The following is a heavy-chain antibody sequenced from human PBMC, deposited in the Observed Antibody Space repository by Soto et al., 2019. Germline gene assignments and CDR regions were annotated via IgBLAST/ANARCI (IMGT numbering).Heavy chain of an antibody. D-gene: IGHD3-9*01. J-gene: IGHJ6*02. CDR2: IIPIFGTA. V-gene: IGHV1-69*13. CDR1: GCTFSSYA. Sequence: AVKVSCKASGCTFSSYAISWVRQAPGQGLEWMGGIIPIFGTANYAQKFQGRVTITADESTSTAYMELSSLRSEDTAVYYCARDNSPSYYDILTGRPPLFYYYYYGMDVWGQGTTVTVSS. CDR3: ARDNSPSYYDILTGRPPLFYYYYYGMDV.